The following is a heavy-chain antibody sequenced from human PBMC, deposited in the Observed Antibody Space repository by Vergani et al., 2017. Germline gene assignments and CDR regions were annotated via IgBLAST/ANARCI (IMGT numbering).Heavy chain of an antibody. CDR3: ARVNTETNGHLCYYYYMDV. V-gene: IGHV4-34*01. Sequence: QVQLQQWGGGLLKPSETLSLTCVVNGGSFTSYHWTWIRQSPGAGLEWVGDIDHTGRPDYNPAINSRLTMSVDKFRNQFSLTLNSVTATDTAIYFCARVNTETNGHLCYYYYMDVWGQGTAVTVS. D-gene: IGHD4-11*01. CDR2: IDHTGRP. CDR1: GGSFTSYH. J-gene: IGHJ6*03.